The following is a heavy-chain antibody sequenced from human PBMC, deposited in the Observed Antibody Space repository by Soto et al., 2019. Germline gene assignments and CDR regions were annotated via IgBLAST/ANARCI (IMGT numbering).Heavy chain of an antibody. CDR3: ARVGYDFWSGNDAFDI. V-gene: IGHV1-8*01. D-gene: IGHD3-3*01. CDR2: MNPNSGNT. J-gene: IGHJ3*02. Sequence: ASVKVCCKASGYTLTSYDINWVRQAKGQGLEWMGWMNPNSGNTGYAQKFQGRVTMTRNTSISTAYMELSSLRSEDTAVYYCARVGYDFWSGNDAFDIWGQGTMVTVSS. CDR1: GYTLTSYD.